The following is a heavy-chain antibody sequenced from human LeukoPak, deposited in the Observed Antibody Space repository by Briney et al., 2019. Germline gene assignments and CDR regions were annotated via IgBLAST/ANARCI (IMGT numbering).Heavy chain of an antibody. J-gene: IGHJ3*02. CDR1: GGTFSSYA. Sequence: VKVSCKASGGTFSSYAISWVRQAPGQGLEWMGGIIPIFGTANYAQKFQGRVTITAGESTSTAYMELSSLRSEDTAVYYCARGRQLERLYAFDIWGQGTMVTVSS. V-gene: IGHV1-69*01. CDR2: IIPIFGTA. CDR3: ARGRQLERLYAFDI. D-gene: IGHD1-1*01.